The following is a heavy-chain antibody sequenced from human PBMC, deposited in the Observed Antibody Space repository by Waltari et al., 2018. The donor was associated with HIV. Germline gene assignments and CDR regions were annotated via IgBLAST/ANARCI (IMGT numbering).Heavy chain of an antibody. CDR3: ARGGPGYHYGMDV. V-gene: IGHV1-8*01. CDR2: MNPNSGNT. Sequence: TTYDINWVRQATGQGLEWMGWMNPNSGNTAYAQKFQGRVTMTSNNSIRTAYMELSSLRSEDTAVYYCARGGPGYHYGMDVWGQGTTVTVSS. J-gene: IGHJ6*02. CDR1: TTYD.